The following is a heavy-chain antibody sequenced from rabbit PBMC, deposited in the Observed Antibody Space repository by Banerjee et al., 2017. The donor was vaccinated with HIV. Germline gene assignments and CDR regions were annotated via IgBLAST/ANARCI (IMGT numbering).Heavy chain of an antibody. J-gene: IGHJ4*01. D-gene: IGHD6-1*01. Sequence: QEQLEESGGGLVKTGGTLTLPCKASGIDFSGHYCMCWVRQAPGKGLEWIACIYTGSSGNIWYASWANGRFTISKTSSTTVTLQMTSLTAADTATYFCARDFAYAFNLWGPGTLVTVS. CDR2: IYTGSSGNI. CDR3: ARDFAYAFNL. CDR1: GIDFSGHYC. V-gene: IGHV1S45*01.